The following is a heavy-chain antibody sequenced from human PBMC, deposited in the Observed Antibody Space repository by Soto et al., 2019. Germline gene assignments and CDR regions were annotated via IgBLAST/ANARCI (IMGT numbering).Heavy chain of an antibody. D-gene: IGHD1-26*01. V-gene: IGHV3-21*01. J-gene: IGHJ4*02. CDR3: AITNVGATTGLDY. Sequence: GGSLRLSCAASGFTFSSYSMNWVRQAQGKGLEWVSSISSSSSYIYYADSVKGRFTISRDNAKNSLYLQMNSLRAEDTAVYYCAITNVGATTGLDYWGQGTLVTVSS. CDR2: ISSSSSYI. CDR1: GFTFSSYS.